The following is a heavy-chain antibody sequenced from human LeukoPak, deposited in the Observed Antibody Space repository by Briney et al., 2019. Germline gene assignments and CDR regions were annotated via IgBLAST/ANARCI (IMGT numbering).Heavy chain of an antibody. Sequence: PGGSLRLSCAASGFTFSSYGMHWVRQAPGKGLEWVSSISSSSSYIYYADSVKGRFTISRDNAKNSLYLQMNSLRAEDTAVYYCAREYYDILTGYFFDDYWGQGTLVTVSS. CDR1: GFTFSSYG. CDR2: ISSSSSYI. J-gene: IGHJ4*02. D-gene: IGHD3-9*01. CDR3: AREYYDILTGYFFDDY. V-gene: IGHV3-21*01.